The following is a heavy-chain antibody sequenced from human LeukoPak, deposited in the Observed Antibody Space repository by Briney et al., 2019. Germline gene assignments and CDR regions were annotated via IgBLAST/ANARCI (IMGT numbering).Heavy chain of an antibody. CDR1: GYTFTGYY. Sequence: ASVKVSCKASGYTFTGYYMHWVRQAPGQELEWMGWINPNSGGTNYAQKFQGRVTMTRDTSISTAYMELSRLRSDDTAVYYCARDFVAATYYFDYWGQGTLVTVSS. CDR2: INPNSGGT. V-gene: IGHV1-2*02. CDR3: ARDFVAATYYFDY. D-gene: IGHD5-12*01. J-gene: IGHJ4*02.